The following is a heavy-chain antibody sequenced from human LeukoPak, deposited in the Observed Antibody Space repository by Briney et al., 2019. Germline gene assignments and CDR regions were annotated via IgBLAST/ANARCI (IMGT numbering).Heavy chain of an antibody. V-gene: IGHV4-59*01. CDR1: GGSISSYY. CDR3: ARVAGYNYLDY. D-gene: IGHD5-24*01. J-gene: IGHJ4*02. Sequence: PSETLSLTCSVSGGSISSYYWGWIRQPPGKGLEWIGYIYYSGSTNYNPSLKSRVTISVDTSKNQFPLKLSSVTAADTAVYYCARVAGYNYLDYWGQGALVTVSS. CDR2: IYYSGST.